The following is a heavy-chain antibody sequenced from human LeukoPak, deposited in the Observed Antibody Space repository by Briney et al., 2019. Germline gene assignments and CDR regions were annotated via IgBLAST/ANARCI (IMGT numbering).Heavy chain of an antibody. V-gene: IGHV3-23*01. CDR1: GFSLSSYA. Sequence: GGSLRLSCAASGFSLSSYAMSWVRQAPGKGLEWVSAISSTDAGTYHADSVRGRFTISRDSAKNSLYLQMNSLRADDTAIYYCTSKLGSSSSGYWGQGTLVTVSS. CDR2: ISSTDAGT. J-gene: IGHJ4*02. D-gene: IGHD6-6*01. CDR3: TSKLGSSSSGY.